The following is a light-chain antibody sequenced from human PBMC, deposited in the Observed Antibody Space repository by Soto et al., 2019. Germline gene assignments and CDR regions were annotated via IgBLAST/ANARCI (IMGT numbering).Light chain of an antibody. Sequence: DIQMTQSPSSLSASVGDRVTITCRASQSISSYLNWYQQKQGKAPKLLIYAASSLQSGVPSRFSGSGSVTDFTLTISSLLPEDFATCYCQQSYSTPRTLGGGTKVDIK. CDR2: AAS. CDR1: QSISSY. J-gene: IGKJ4*01. V-gene: IGKV1-39*01. CDR3: QQSYSTPRT.